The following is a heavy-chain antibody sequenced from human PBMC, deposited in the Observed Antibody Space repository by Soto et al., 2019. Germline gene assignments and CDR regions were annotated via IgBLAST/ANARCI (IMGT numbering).Heavy chain of an antibody. CDR2: IAYDRSNK. Sequence: QVQLVESGGAVVQPGTSLRLSCAASGFTFSSYGMYWVRQAPGKGLEWVAAIAYDRSNKYHGDSVKGRFTISRDNSKNTLYLQMNSLRVEDTAVYYCAKDIVRYTYGACDYWGQGALVTVSS. J-gene: IGHJ4*02. V-gene: IGHV3-30*18. CDR1: GFTFSSYG. CDR3: AKDIVRYTYGACDY. D-gene: IGHD5-18*01.